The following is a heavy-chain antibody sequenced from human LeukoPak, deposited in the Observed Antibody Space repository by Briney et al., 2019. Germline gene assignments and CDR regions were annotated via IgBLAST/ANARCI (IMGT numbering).Heavy chain of an antibody. V-gene: IGHV4-34*01. Sequence: ASETLSLTCTVYGGSFSGYYWSWLRHPPGKGLEWVGQINARESTNYTAWSKSRVTISLDTSQDQFSLKLSSVSAGDTAVYYCARVWYYRGTGYYVDDYWGQGNLVTVSS. D-gene: IGHD3-16*01. CDR1: GGSFSGYY. J-gene: IGHJ4*02. CDR2: INAREST. CDR3: ARVWYYRGTGYYVDDY.